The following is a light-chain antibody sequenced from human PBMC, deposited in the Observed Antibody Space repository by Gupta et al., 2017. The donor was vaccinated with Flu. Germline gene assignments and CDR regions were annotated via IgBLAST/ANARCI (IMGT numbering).Light chain of an antibody. CDR3: SSYTSSSTLATV. CDR1: SSDVGGYNY. J-gene: IGLJ2*01. V-gene: IGLV2-14*01. Sequence: QSALTQPASVSGSPGQSITLSCTGTSSDVGGYNYVSWYQQHPGKAPKLMISEVSNRPSGGSNRFSGSKSGNTASLTISGLQAEDEADYYCSSYTSSSTLATVFGGGTKLTVL. CDR2: EVS.